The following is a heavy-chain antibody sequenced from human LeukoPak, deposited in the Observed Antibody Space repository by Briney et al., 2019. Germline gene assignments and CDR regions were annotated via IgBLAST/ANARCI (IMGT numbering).Heavy chain of an antibody. CDR3: ARGAGPFDY. CDR1: GGSISSY. V-gene: IGHV4-4*07. CDR2: MCTSGSP. D-gene: IGHD6-19*01. Sequence: PSETLSLTCTVSGGSISSYWSWIRQSAGKGLEWIGRMCTSGSPNYNPSLKSRVTMSVDTSTNQLSLKLRSVTAADTAVYYCARGAGPFDYWGQGTLVTVSS. J-gene: IGHJ4*02.